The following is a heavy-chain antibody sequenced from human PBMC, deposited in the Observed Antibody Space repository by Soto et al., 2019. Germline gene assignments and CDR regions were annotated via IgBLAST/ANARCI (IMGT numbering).Heavy chain of an antibody. CDR3: ASAQYSTGAKPYYFDF. J-gene: IGHJ4*02. V-gene: IGHV3-21*01. CDR1: GFNFSSRS. CDR2: ISDSSDYI. D-gene: IGHD5-18*01. Sequence: GGSLRLSCAASGFNFSSRSMIWVRQAPGKGLEWISFISDSSDYISYADSVRGRFTISRDNAKNSLDLQMHSLRAEDTAIYYCASAQYSTGAKPYYFDFWGQGTLVTVSS.